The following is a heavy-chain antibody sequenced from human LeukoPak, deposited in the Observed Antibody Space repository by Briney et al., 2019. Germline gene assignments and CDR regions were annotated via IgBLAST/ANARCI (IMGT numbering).Heavy chain of an antibody. CDR1: GFTFSDYS. D-gene: IGHD2-21*01. J-gene: IGHJ4*02. Sequence: GGSLRLSCAASGFTFSDYSMNWVRQAPGKGLEWVSQISSSGSTMYYADSVKGRFTISRDNAKNSLYLQMNSLRDEDTAVYYCASGYSRGGDYWGQGTLVTVSS. CDR2: ISSSGSTM. CDR3: ASGYSRGGDY. V-gene: IGHV3-48*02.